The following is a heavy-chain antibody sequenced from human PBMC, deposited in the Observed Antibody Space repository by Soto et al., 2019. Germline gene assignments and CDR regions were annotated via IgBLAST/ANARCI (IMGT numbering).Heavy chain of an antibody. CDR1: CGSIIGGDYY. D-gene: IGHD2-2*01. V-gene: IGHV4-30-4*02. J-gene: IGHJ5*02. CDR2: IYYIGST. Sequence: PSDTVSLTFTFSCGSIIGGDYYWGWIRQPPGNGLEWIVYIYYIGSTYYNPSLKSRVTISVDTSKNQFSLKLSSVTAADTAVYYCARVEFVVVPAARRIDNWFDPWGQGTLVTVSS. CDR3: ARVEFVVVPAARRIDNWFDP.